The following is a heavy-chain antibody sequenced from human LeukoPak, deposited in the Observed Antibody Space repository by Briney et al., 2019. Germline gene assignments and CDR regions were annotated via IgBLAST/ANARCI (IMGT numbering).Heavy chain of an antibody. CDR1: GGSISSGSYY. D-gene: IGHD3-22*01. Sequence: SQTLSLTCTVSGGSISSGSYYWNWIRQPAGKGLEWIGRIYTSGSTNYNPSLKSRVTISVDTSKNQFSLKLSSVTAADTAVYYCARHLPRITMIVVVDAFDIWGQGTMVTVSS. CDR3: ARHLPRITMIVVVDAFDI. CDR2: IYTSGST. J-gene: IGHJ3*02. V-gene: IGHV4-61*02.